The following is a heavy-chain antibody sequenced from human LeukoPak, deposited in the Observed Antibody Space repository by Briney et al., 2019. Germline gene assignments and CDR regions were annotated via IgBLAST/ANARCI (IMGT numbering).Heavy chain of an antibody. CDR2: ISDDGSNK. V-gene: IGHV3-30*07. D-gene: IGHD4-11*01. CDR3: ADSNYWYPTYD. Sequence: PGRSLRLSCAASGFTFSNFAIHWVSQAPGKGLEWIVVISDDGSNKYYADHVKDRITISRDKSKNTLYLQRISLKAEDTAVYYCADSNYWYPTYDWGQGTLVTVSS. J-gene: IGHJ1*01. CDR1: GFTFSNFA.